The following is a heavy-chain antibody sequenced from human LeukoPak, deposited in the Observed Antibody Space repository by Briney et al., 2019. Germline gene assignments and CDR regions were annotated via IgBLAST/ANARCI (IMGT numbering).Heavy chain of an antibody. Sequence: SETLSLTCTVSGGSISSYYWSWIRQPPGKGLEWIGYIYYSGSTNYNPSLKSRVTISVDTSKNQFSPKLSSVTAADTAVYYCARVSTAMVKSSDYYGMDVWGQGTTVTVSS. V-gene: IGHV4-59*01. CDR1: GGSISSYY. J-gene: IGHJ6*02. CDR3: ARVSTAMVKSSDYYGMDV. CDR2: IYYSGST. D-gene: IGHD5-18*01.